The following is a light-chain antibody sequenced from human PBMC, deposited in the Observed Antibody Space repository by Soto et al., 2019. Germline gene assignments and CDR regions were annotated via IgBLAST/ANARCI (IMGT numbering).Light chain of an antibody. CDR1: NSDVGAYSY. CDR2: DVG. Sequence: QSALAQPASVSGSPGQSITISCTGTNSDVGAYSYVSWYQQYPGKAPKLLIYDVGARPSGISVRISGSKSGNTASLTISRLQHEDQDDSYRSSYTAFTTYVFGSGTKVTGL. J-gene: IGLJ1*01. V-gene: IGLV2-14*03. CDR3: SSYTAFTTYV.